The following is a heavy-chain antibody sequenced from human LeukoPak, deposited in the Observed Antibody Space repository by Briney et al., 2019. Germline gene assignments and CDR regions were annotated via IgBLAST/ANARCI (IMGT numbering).Heavy chain of an antibody. CDR2: INHSGST. J-gene: IGHJ5*02. V-gene: IGHV4-34*01. Sequence: SETLSLTCAVYGGSFSGCYWSWIRQPPGKGLEWIGEINHSGSTNYSPSLKSRVTISVDTSKNQFSLKLSSVTAADTAVYYCARESSGYYLRFWFDPWGQGTLVTVSS. CDR3: ARESSGYYLRFWFDP. CDR1: GGSFSGCY. D-gene: IGHD3-22*01.